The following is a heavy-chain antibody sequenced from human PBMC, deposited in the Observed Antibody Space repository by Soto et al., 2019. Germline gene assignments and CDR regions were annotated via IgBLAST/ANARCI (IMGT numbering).Heavy chain of an antibody. V-gene: IGHV3-33*01. CDR3: ERDRNDFWSGYYSDYYYGMDV. CDR1: GFTFSSYG. D-gene: IGHD3-3*01. CDR2: IWYDGSNK. J-gene: IGHJ6*02. Sequence: VGSLRLSCAASGFTFSSYGMHWVRQAPGKGLEWVAVIWYDGSNKYYADSVKGRFTISRDNSKNTLYLQMNSLRAEDTAVYYCERDRNDFWSGYYSDYYYGMDVWGQGTTVTV.